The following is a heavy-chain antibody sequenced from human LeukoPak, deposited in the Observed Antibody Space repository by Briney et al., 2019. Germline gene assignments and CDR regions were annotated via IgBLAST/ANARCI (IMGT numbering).Heavy chain of an antibody. CDR2: ISYSSSII. Sequence: GGSLRLSCAASGFTFSSYSMKWVRQAPGKGLEWLSYISYSSSIIFYADSVKGRFTISGDNARNSLYLQMNSLRAEDTAVYYCAKDSTRTGTNYFDFWGQGTLVTVSS. J-gene: IGHJ4*02. V-gene: IGHV3-48*01. CDR1: GFTFSSYS. CDR3: AKDSTRTGTNYFDF. D-gene: IGHD1-1*01.